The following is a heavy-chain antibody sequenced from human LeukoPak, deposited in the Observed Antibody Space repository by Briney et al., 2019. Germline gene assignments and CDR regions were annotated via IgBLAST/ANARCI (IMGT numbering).Heavy chain of an antibody. CDR3: ARDKGYYYDSSGYYYPFDY. J-gene: IGHJ4*02. V-gene: IGHV1-69*13. CDR1: RGTFSSYA. D-gene: IGHD3-22*01. CDR2: IIPIFGTA. Sequence: VASVKVSCKASRGTFSSYAISWVRQAPGQGLEWMGGIIPIFGTANYAQKFQGGVTITADESTSTAYMELSSLRSEDTAVYYCARDKGYYYDSSGYYYPFDYWGQGTLVTVSS.